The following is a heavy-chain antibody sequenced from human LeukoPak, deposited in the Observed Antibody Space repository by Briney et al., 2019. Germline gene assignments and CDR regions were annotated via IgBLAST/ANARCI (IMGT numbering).Heavy chain of an antibody. CDR2: IYYTGIT. D-gene: IGHD3-10*01. CDR1: GGSFSGYY. CDR3: ARGSGSGNYYYYFDY. V-gene: IGHV4-59*01. J-gene: IGHJ4*02. Sequence: PSETLSLTCAVYGGSFSGYYWSWIRQPPGKGLEWIGYIYYTGITNYNPSLKSRVTISVDTSKNQFSLKLSSVTAADTAVYYCARGSGSGNYYYYFDYWGQGTLVTVSS.